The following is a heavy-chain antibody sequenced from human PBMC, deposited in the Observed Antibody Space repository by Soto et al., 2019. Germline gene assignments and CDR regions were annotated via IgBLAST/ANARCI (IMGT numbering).Heavy chain of an antibody. D-gene: IGHD3-9*01. CDR1: GYTFADYA. J-gene: IGHJ4*02. CDR3: ARDDGIGTNTGYFD. CDR2: IITAIGNT. Sequence: ASVKVSCKASGYTFADYAIHWVRQAPGQRLEWMGWIITAIGNTKYSQKFEGRVTLTRDTSASTAYMELSSLTSEDTAVYYCARDDGIGTNTGYFDWAQGTLVTVSS. V-gene: IGHV1-3*04.